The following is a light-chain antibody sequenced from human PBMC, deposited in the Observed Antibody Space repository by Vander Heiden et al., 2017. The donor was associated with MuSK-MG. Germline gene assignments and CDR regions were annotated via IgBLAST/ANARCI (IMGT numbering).Light chain of an antibody. Sequence: IQMTQSPSSLSASVGDRVTITCRASQSISSYLNWYQQKPGKAPKLLIYAASSLQSGVPSRFSGSGSGTDFTLTISRLQPEDFATYYCQQSYSTPRTFGQGTKVESK. J-gene: IGKJ1*01. CDR3: QQSYSTPRT. V-gene: IGKV1-39*01. CDR2: AAS. CDR1: QSISSY.